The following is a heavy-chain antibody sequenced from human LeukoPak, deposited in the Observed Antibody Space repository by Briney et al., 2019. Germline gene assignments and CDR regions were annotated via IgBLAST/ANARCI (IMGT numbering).Heavy chain of an antibody. CDR1: GFTFSSYG. J-gene: IGHJ3*02. CDR2: ISGSGGST. V-gene: IGHV3-23*01. Sequence: GGSLRLSCAASGFTFSSYGVSWVRQAPGKGLEWVSAISGSGGSTYYADSVKGRFTISRDNSKNTLYLQMNSLRAEDTAVYYCAKDSPNPYIAVPGRGAFDIWGQGTMVTVSS. D-gene: IGHD6-19*01. CDR3: AKDSPNPYIAVPGRGAFDI.